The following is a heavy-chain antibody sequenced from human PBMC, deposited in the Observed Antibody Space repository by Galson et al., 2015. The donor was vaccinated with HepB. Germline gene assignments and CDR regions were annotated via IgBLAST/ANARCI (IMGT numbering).Heavy chain of an antibody. J-gene: IGHJ4*02. CDR1: GFTFSSYR. CDR2: IKQDVSEK. Sequence: SLRLSCAASGFTFSSYRMSWVRQAPGKGLEWVANIKQDVSEKYYVDSVKGRFTITRDNAKNSLYLQMNSLRAEDTAVYYCARVYDFWSGYYTFYYWGQGTLVTVSS. D-gene: IGHD3-3*01. V-gene: IGHV3-7*01. CDR3: ARVYDFWSGYYTFYY.